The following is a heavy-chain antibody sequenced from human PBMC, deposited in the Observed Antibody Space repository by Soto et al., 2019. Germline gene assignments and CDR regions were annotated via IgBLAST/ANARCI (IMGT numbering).Heavy chain of an antibody. CDR1: GCSISTYY. Sequence: PXETLSLTCTVSGCSISTYYWTWIRQPPGRGLEWIGYISYSGSTNYNPSLKSRLTISLNTSKKHFSLKLSSVTAADTAVYYCARGTRATQYYYYFYGMDAWGQGTTVTVSS. V-gene: IGHV4-59*01. J-gene: IGHJ6*02. CDR3: ARGTRATQYYYYFYGMDA. CDR2: ISYSGST.